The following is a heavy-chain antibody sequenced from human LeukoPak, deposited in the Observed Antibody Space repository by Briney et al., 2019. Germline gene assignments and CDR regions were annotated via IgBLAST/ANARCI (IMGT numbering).Heavy chain of an antibody. CDR3: AKNRGTSWYKDY. Sequence: GGSLRLSCTASGFTFSSYAMTWVRQAPGKGLEWVSGISISGASTYYADSVKGRFTISRDNSKNTLYLQMNSLRAEDTAVYYCAKNRGTSWYKDYWGQGTLVTVSS. V-gene: IGHV3-23*01. CDR1: GFTFSSYA. J-gene: IGHJ4*02. D-gene: IGHD6-13*01. CDR2: ISISGAST.